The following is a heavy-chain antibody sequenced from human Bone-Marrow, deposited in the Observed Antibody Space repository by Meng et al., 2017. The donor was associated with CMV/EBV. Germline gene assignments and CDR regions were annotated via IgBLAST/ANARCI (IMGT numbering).Heavy chain of an antibody. CDR1: GLIVSSYH. J-gene: IGHJ4*02. CDR2: IYSGGNT. CDR3: VVGHDPRKVAY. V-gene: IGHV3-53*01. D-gene: IGHD2-15*01. Sequence: GGSLRLSCAASGLIVSSYHMSWVRQAPGKGLEWVSVIYSGGNTYYADSVKGRFPISRDNSKNMLYPQINSLGAEDTAVYYCVVGHDPRKVAYWGQGTLVTVSS.